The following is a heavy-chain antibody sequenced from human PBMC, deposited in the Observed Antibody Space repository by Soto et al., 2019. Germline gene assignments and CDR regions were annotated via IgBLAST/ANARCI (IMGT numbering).Heavy chain of an antibody. J-gene: IGHJ3*02. CDR1: GVSVSTYE. D-gene: IGHD3-10*01. CDR2: ISKNGIDI. V-gene: IGHV3-48*03. CDR3: APRKSGSFNIGAFDI. Sequence: PGGSLRLSCAASGVSVSTYEMDWVRQAPGKGLEWVSYISKNGIDIYYADSVKGRFTISRDNANNSLFLQMNSLRAEDTAVYYCAPRKSGSFNIGAFDIWGQGTMVTVSS.